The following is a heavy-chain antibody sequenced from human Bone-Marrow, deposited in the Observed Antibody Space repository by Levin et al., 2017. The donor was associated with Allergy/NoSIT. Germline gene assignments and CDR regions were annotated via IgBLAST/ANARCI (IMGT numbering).Heavy chain of an antibody. Sequence: GGSLRLSCAASGFSLSGSAMHWVRQAPGKGLEWIGHIRSKDNNYATAYAASVKGRFTISRDDSKITAYLQMNSLKTEDTAGYDCSRLQYYYDTVAYYSFDYWGQGTLVTVSS. CDR1: GFSLSGSA. CDR2: IRSKDNNYAT. D-gene: IGHD3-22*01. J-gene: IGHJ4*02. V-gene: IGHV3-73*01. CDR3: SRLQYYYDTVAYYSFDY.